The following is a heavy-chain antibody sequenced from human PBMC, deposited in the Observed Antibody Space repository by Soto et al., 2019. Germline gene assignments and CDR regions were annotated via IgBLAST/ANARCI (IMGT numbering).Heavy chain of an antibody. J-gene: IGHJ4*01. Sequence: EVQLLESGGGLVQPGGSLRLSCAASGFTFSTYATIWDRQAPGKGLEWVSVITGSGGSTYYAASVKGRFTLSRDTSKNTLCLQRNSPSAEDTAVYYCAKARYGDYGEIDYWVHRTMVAVSS. CDR2: ITGSGGST. CDR3: AKARYGDYGEIDY. D-gene: IGHD4-17*01. CDR1: GFTFSTYA. V-gene: IGHV3-23*01.